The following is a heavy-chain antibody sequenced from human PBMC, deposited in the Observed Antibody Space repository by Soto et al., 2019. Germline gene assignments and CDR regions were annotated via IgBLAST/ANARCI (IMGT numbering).Heavy chain of an antibody. J-gene: IGHJ5*02. V-gene: IGHV1-18*01. CDR2: ISAYNGNT. Sequence: GASVKLSCKASGYTFTNYGISWVRQAPGQGLEWMGWISAYNGNTNYAQKLQGRVTMTTDTSTSTAYMELRSLTTDDTAVYYCAKDRGIAAAGNWLDPWGQGTLVTVSS. CDR1: GYTFTNYG. CDR3: AKDRGIAAAGNWLDP. D-gene: IGHD6-13*01.